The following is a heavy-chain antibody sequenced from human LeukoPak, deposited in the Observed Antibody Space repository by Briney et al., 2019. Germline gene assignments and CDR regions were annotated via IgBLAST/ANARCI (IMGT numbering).Heavy chain of an antibody. D-gene: IGHD2-2*01. CDR3: VKGTSTKYYYYGMDV. Sequence: GGSLRLSCSASGFAFSNYATHWVRQAPGTGLEYVAGINSNGGSTFYADSVKGRFTMSGDNSKNTLYLQMSSLRAEDTAVYYCVKGTSTKYYYYGMDVWGQGTTVTVSS. J-gene: IGHJ6*02. CDR2: INSNGGST. CDR1: GFAFSNYA. V-gene: IGHV3-64D*06.